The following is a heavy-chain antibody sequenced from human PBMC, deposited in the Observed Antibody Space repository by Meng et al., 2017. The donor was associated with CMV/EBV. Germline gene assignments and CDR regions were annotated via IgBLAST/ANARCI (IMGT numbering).Heavy chain of an antibody. J-gene: IGHJ5*02. CDR3: ARDPKYCSSTSCPVAGWFDP. Sequence: TDYYMHWVQQAPGKGLEWMGLVDPEDGETIYAEKFQGRVTITADTSTDTAYMELSSLRSEDTAVYYCARDPKYCSSTSCPVAGWFDPWGQGTLVTVSS. CDR1: TDYY. CDR2: VDPEDGET. D-gene: IGHD2-2*01. V-gene: IGHV1-69-2*01.